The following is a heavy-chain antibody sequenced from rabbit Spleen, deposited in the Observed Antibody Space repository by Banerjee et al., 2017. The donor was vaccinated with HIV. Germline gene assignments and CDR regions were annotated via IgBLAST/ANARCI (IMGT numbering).Heavy chain of an antibody. J-gene: IGHJ4*01. CDR3: ARGYNIYDYAFNL. V-gene: IGHV1S45*01. CDR2: IYGGSSGST. Sequence: QEQLEESGGDLVKPEGSLTLTCTASGFSFSSSYYMCWVRQAPGKGLEWIACIYGGSSGSTYYASWAKGRFTISKTSSTAVTLQMTSLTAADTATYFCARGYNIYDYAFNLWGQGTLVTVS. D-gene: IGHD2-1*01. CDR1: GFSFSSSYY.